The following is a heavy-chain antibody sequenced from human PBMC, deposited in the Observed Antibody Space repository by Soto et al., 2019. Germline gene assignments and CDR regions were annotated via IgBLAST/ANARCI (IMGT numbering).Heavy chain of an antibody. Sequence: QVQLVQSGAEVKKPGASVKVSCKASGYTFTSYDINWVRQATGQGLEWMGWMNPNSGNTGYAQKXXGXLTMTRNTSISTAYMELSSLRSEDTAVYYCARGPTWAGNVDYWGQGTLVTVSS. V-gene: IGHV1-8*01. D-gene: IGHD1-1*01. CDR2: MNPNSGNT. CDR1: GYTFTSYD. J-gene: IGHJ4*02. CDR3: ARGPTWAGNVDY.